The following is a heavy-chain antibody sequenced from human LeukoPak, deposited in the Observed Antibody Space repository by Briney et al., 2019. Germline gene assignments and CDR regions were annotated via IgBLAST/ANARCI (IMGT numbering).Heavy chain of an antibody. Sequence: SETLSLTCTASGGSISSSTDYWAWIHQPPGKGLEWIVTMYYSGDTYHNPSLKSRVTMSVDTSKNQVSLMLSSVTAADTAVYYCARSSIVRGFDNWGPGTLVTVSS. CDR2: MYYSGDT. J-gene: IGHJ4*02. D-gene: IGHD1-26*01. CDR1: GGSISSSTDY. V-gene: IGHV4-39*01. CDR3: ARSSIVRGFDN.